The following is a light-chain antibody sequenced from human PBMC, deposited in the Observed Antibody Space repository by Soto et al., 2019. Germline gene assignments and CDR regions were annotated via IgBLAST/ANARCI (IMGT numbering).Light chain of an antibody. CDR2: DVN. V-gene: IGLV2-14*01. J-gene: IGLJ2*01. CDR1: SSDVGAYNY. Sequence: QSALTQPASVSGSPGQSITISCTGTSSDVGAYNYVSWYQQHPGKAPKVIIYDVNNRPSGVSNRFSGSKSGNTASLTISGLQAEDEADYYCNSYTSSSTFPFGGGTKLTVL. CDR3: NSYTSSSTFP.